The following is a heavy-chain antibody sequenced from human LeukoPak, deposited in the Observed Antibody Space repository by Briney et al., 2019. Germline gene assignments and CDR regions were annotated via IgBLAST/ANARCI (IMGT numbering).Heavy chain of an antibody. V-gene: IGHV3-66*01. D-gene: IGHD5-12*01. Sequence: GGSLRLSCAASGFTVISNYMSWVRQAPGKGLEWVSVIYSGGSTYYADSVKGRFTISRDNSKNALYLQMNSLRAEDTAVYYCARDRGYSGYDFDYWGQGTLVTVSS. CDR1: GFTVISNY. CDR2: IYSGGST. J-gene: IGHJ4*02. CDR3: ARDRGYSGYDFDY.